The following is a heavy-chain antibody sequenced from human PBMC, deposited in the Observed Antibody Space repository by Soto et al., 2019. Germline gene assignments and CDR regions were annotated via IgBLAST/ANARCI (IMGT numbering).Heavy chain of an antibody. V-gene: IGHV3-48*01. CDR2: ISSSSSTI. CDR1: GFTFSSYS. CDR3: ARDRKSLVTIFGVVIIRGDDAFDI. Sequence: GGSLRLSCAASGFTFSSYSMNWVRQAPGEGLEWVSYISSSSSTIYYADSVKGRFTISRDNAKNSLYLQMNSLRAEDTAVYYCARDRKSLVTIFGVVIIRGDDAFDIWDQGTMVTVSS. D-gene: IGHD3-3*01. J-gene: IGHJ3*02.